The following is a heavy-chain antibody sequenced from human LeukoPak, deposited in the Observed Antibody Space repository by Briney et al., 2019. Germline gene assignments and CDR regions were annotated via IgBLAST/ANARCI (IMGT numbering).Heavy chain of an antibody. CDR2: ISGSGGSR. Sequence: GGSLRLSCAASGFTFSSYAMTWVRQAPGKGLEWVSVISGSGGSRYYADSVKGRFSISRDNSKNTLYLQMNSLRAEDRAVYYCAKGDAIGGPFDRWGQGTLVTVSS. J-gene: IGHJ4*02. CDR3: AKGDAIGGPFDR. CDR1: GFTFSSYA. V-gene: IGHV3-23*01.